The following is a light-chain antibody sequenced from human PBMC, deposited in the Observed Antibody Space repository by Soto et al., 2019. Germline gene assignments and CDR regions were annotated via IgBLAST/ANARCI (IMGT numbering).Light chain of an antibody. J-gene: IGLJ3*02. V-gene: IGLV2-8*01. CDR1: SSDVANYNY. CDR2: EVT. Sequence: QSALTQPPSASGSPGQSVTISCTGTSSDVANYNYVSWYQQHPGKAPKLMLYEVTKRPSGVPDRFSGSKSGNTASLTVSGLQVEDEADYYCSSYAGSNRVFGGGTKVTVL. CDR3: SSYAGSNRV.